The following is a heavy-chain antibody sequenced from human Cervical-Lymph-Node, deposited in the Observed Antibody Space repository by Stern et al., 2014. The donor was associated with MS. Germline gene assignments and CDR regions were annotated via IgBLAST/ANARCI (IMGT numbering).Heavy chain of an antibody. J-gene: IGHJ4*02. CDR2: IIPIFGTA. V-gene: IGHV1-69*19. CDR3: ARVSAYCGGDCYDLDY. D-gene: IGHD2-21*02. CDR1: GGTFSSYA. Sequence: VQLLESGAEVKKPGSSVKVSCKASGGTFSSYAISWVRQAPGQGLEWMGGIIPIFGTANYAQKFQGRVTITADESTSTAYMELSSLRSEDTAVYYCARVSAYCGGDCYDLDYWGQGTLVTVSS.